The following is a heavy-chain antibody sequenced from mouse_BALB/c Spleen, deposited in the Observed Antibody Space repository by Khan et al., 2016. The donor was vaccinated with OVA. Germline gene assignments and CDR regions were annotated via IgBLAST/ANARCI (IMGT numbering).Heavy chain of an antibody. CDR1: GFTFSDYY. Sequence: EVELVESGGGLVEPGGSLRLSCATSGFTFSDYYMSWVRQPPGKALEWLGFIRKKASGYTTEYSASVKGRFTISRDNYQSFLDLQMDSLRAEDSATYYCARVDYGDGFAYWGQGTLVTVSA. J-gene: IGHJ3*01. V-gene: IGHV7-3*02. D-gene: IGHD1-2*01. CDR3: ARVDYGDGFAY. CDR2: IRKKASGYTT.